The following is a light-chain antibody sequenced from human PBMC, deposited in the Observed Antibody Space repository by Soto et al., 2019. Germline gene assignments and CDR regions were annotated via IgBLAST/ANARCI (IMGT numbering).Light chain of an antibody. CDR1: QSVSTY. CDR2: DAS. J-gene: IGKJ5*01. Sequence: EIILTQSPSALSLYPRERATLSCMASQSVSTYLAWYQQRPGQAPRLLIYDASYRATDIPPRFSGSGSGTDFTLTISSLEPEDFAVYYCQQRRSWPPTITFGQGTRLEIK. V-gene: IGKV3-11*01. CDR3: QQRRSWPPTIT.